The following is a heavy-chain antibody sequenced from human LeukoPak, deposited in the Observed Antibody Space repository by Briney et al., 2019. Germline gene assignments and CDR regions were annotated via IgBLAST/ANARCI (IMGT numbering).Heavy chain of an antibody. CDR1: GYTFTGYY. Sequence: ASVKVSCKASGYTFTGYYMHWVRQAPGQGLEWMGWISPNSGGTNYAQKFQGRVTMTRDTSISTAYMELSRLRSDDTAVYYCARDRGEVKYSSGWYYFDYWGQGTLVTVSS. CDR2: ISPNSGGT. CDR3: ARDRGEVKYSSGWYYFDY. D-gene: IGHD6-19*01. J-gene: IGHJ4*02. V-gene: IGHV1-2*02.